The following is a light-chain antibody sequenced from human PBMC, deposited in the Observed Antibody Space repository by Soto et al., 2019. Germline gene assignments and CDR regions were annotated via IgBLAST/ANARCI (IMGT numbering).Light chain of an antibody. CDR3: AAGDDSLSVV. Sequence: QSVLTQPPSASGTPGQRVTISCSGSSSNIGSNTVNWYHQVPGTAPKLLIHTDDQRPPGVPDRFSGSRSGTSASLAITGLQSEDEGDYYCAAGDDSLSVVFGGGTQLTVL. J-gene: IGLJ7*01. CDR2: TDD. CDR1: SSNIGSNT. V-gene: IGLV1-44*01.